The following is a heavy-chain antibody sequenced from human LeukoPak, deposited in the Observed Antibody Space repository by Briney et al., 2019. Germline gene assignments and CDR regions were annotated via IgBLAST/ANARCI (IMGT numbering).Heavy chain of an antibody. D-gene: IGHD1-7*01. V-gene: IGHV4-38-2*02. CDR3: ARAAGTTYWFDP. CDR2: IYHSGST. CDR1: GYSISSGYY. Sequence: SETLSLTCTVSGYSISSGYYWGWIRQPPGKGLEWLGSIYHSGSTYYNPSLKSRVTISVDTSKNQFSLKLSSVTAADTAVYYCARAAGTTYWFDPWGQGTLVTVSS. J-gene: IGHJ5*02.